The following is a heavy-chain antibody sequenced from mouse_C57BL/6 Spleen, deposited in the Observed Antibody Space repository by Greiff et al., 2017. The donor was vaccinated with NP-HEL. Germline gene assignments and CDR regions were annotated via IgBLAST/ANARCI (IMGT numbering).Heavy chain of an antibody. V-gene: IGHV1-52*01. Sequence: VQLQQSGAELVRPGSSVKLSCKASGYTFTSYWMHWVKQRPIQGLEWIGNIDPSDSETHYNQKFKDKATLTVDKSSSTAYMQLSSLTSEDSAVYYCARRGYHDDHYAMDYWGQGTSVTVSS. J-gene: IGHJ4*01. CDR1: GYTFTSYW. D-gene: IGHD2-2*01. CDR3: ARRGYHDDHYAMDY. CDR2: IDPSDSET.